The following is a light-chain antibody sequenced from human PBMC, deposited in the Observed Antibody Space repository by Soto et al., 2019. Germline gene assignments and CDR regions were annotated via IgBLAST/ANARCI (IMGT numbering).Light chain of an antibody. J-gene: IGKJ4*01. CDR1: QILLHSNGYNH. CDR3: MKTLQMYLT. V-gene: IGKV2-28*01. CDR2: LGA. Sequence: DIVMTQSPLSLPVTPGEPASISCRSSQILLHSNGYNHLDWYLQKPGQSPQLLINLGANRASGVPDRVSGSGTGTNFTLKISRVEAEDVGVCYRMKTLQMYLTFGGRTKVEIK.